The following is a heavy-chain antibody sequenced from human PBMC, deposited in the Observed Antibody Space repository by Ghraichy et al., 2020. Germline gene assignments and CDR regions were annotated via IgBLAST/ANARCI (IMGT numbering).Heavy chain of an antibody. Sequence: GSLRLSCTVSGGSVSSGSYCWSWIRQPPGKGLEWIGYIYYSGSTNYNPSLKSRVTISVDTSKNQFSLKLSSVTAADTAVYYCARFTVTYGMDVWGQGTTVTVSS. CDR2: IYYSGST. D-gene: IGHD4-11*01. V-gene: IGHV4-61*01. CDR3: ARFTVTYGMDV. J-gene: IGHJ6*02. CDR1: GGSVSSGSYC.